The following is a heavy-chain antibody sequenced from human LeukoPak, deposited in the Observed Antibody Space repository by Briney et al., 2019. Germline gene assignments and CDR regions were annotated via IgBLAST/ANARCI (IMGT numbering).Heavy chain of an antibody. J-gene: IGHJ3*02. CDR1: GGSFTTYY. CDR3: ARRKTTEDAFDI. D-gene: IGHD4-17*01. V-gene: IGHV4-4*07. Sequence: SETLSLTCTVSGGSFTTYYWTWLRQSAGKGLEWIGRIYSTGSTNYNPSLKSRVTMSVDTSNNQFSLNLTSMTAADTAVYYCARRKTTEDAFDIWGQGTMVTVSS. CDR2: IYSTGST.